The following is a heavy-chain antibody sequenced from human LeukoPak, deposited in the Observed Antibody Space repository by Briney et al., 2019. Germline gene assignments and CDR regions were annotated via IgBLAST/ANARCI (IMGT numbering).Heavy chain of an antibody. CDR3: ASRCRRTDCHQSNFGMDV. D-gene: IGHD2-21*02. V-gene: IGHV3-21*01. CDR1: GLTFTSYI. Sequence: GGSLRLSCATSGLTFTSYIMHWVRQAPGKGLEWVSSVSGSGAYIYYADSVKGRFTISRDNAKKSLSLRMSSLRAEDTAVYYCASRCRRTDCHQSNFGMDVWGQGTTVTFSS. CDR2: VSGSGAYI. J-gene: IGHJ6*02.